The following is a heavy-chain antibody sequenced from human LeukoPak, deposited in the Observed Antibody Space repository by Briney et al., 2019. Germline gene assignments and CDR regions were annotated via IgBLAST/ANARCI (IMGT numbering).Heavy chain of an antibody. V-gene: IGHV3-23*01. D-gene: IGHD6-13*01. CDR3: AKAHGYISTWHVDY. J-gene: IGHJ4*02. CDR1: GXSFSTYA. CDR2: ISGSADST. Sequence: GGSLRLSCAASGXSFSTYAVSWVRQAPGKGLEWVSDISGSADSTHYADSVKGRFTISRDNSKNTLYVQMNSLRAEDTAVYFCAKAHGYISTWHVDYWGQGTLVTVSS.